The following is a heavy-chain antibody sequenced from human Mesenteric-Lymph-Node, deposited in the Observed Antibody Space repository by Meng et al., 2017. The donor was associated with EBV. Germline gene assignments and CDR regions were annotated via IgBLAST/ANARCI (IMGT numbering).Heavy chain of an antibody. CDR3: ARDRQPGTRDY. CDR1: GYTFTNYA. V-gene: IGHV7-4-1*02. Sequence: QVQVVQSGSGLKKPGASVNVSCKASGYTFTNYAINWVRQAPGQGLEWMGWINTGTGKTTYAQGFTGRFVFSLDTSVTTSYLHISGLKAEDTAVYFCARDRQPGTRDYWGPGILVTVSS. CDR2: INTGTGKT. D-gene: IGHD1-1*01. J-gene: IGHJ4*02.